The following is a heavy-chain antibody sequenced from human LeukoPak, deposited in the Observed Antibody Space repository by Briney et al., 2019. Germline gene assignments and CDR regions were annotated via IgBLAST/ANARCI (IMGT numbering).Heavy chain of an antibody. V-gene: IGHV3-33*01. CDR1: GFSFGSYL. CDR3: ARERLENCNDGSCPDALDI. J-gene: IGHJ3*02. Sequence: GGSLRLSCAASGFSFGSYLMHWVRQAPGKGLEWVALIGFDVSKIYYADSVKGRFTISRDNSKNTLYVQMNSLRDEDTAVYFCARERLENCNDGSCPDALDIWGQGTMVTISS. CDR2: IGFDVSKI. D-gene: IGHD2-15*01.